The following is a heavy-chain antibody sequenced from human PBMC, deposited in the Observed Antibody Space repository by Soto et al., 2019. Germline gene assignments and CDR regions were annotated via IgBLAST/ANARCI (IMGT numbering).Heavy chain of an antibody. V-gene: IGHV3-30*18. Sequence: GGSLRLSCAASGFTFSNYGIHWVRQAPGKGLEWVAVISHDGNKEYYADSVKGRFTVSRDNSKKTVYLQMNSLRAEDTAMYYCAKVAPKGFDPWGQGTLVTVSS. CDR2: ISHDGNKE. CDR1: GFTFSNYG. CDR3: AKVAPKGFDP. J-gene: IGHJ5*02.